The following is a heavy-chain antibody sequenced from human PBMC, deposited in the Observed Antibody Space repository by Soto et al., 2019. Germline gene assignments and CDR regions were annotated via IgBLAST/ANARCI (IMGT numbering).Heavy chain of an antibody. V-gene: IGHV3-21*01. D-gene: IGHD6-6*01. CDR3: ARVTEQYSGSSRGYYYYYGMDV. CDR1: GFTFSSYS. J-gene: IGHJ6*02. CDR2: ISSSSSYI. Sequence: GGSLRLSCAASGFTFSSYSMNWVRQAPGKGLEWVSSISSSSSYIYYADSVKGRFTISRDNAKNSLYLQMNSLRAEDTAVYYCARVTEQYSGSSRGYYYYYGMDVWGQGTTVTVSS.